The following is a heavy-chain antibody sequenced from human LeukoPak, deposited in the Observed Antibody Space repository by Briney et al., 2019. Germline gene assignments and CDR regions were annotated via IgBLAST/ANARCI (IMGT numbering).Heavy chain of an antibody. D-gene: IGHD3-10*01. J-gene: IGHJ4*02. CDR2: IYYSGST. V-gene: IGHV4-39*01. CDR1: GGSISSSSYY. CDR3: ARLNMVRGKNFDY. Sequence: SETLSLTCTVSGGSISSSSYYWGWIRQPPGKGLEWIGSIYYSGSTYYNPSLKSRVTISVDTSKNQFSLKLSSVTAADTAVYYCARLNMVRGKNFDYWGQGTLVTVSS.